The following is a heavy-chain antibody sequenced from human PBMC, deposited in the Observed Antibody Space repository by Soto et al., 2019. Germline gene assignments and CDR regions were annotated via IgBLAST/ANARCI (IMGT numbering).Heavy chain of an antibody. CDR2: IYYSGST. Sequence: PSETLSLTCTVSGGSISSYYWSWIRQPPGKGLEWIGYIYYSGSTNYNPSLKSRVTISVDTSKNQFSMKLSSVTAADTAVYYCARGGGTDFDYWGQGTLVTVSS. CDR1: GGSISSYY. J-gene: IGHJ4*02. D-gene: IGHD1-1*01. CDR3: ARGGGTDFDY. V-gene: IGHV4-59*01.